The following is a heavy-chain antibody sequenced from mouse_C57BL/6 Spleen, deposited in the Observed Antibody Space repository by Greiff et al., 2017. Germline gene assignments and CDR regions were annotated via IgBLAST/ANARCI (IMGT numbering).Heavy chain of an antibody. D-gene: IGHD2-1*01. V-gene: IGHV1-74*01. CDR1: GYTFTSYW. Sequence: QVQLQQPGAELVKPGASVTVSCKASGYTFTSYWMHWVKQRPGQGLEWIGRIHPSDSDTNYNQKFKVKATLTVDKSSSTAYRQLSSLTSEDSSVYYCAIGGIYPDYWGQGTTLTVSS. J-gene: IGHJ2*01. CDR3: AIGGIYPDY. CDR2: IHPSDSDT.